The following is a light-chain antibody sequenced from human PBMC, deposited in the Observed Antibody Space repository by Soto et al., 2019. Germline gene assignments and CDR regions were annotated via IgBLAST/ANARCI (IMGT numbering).Light chain of an antibody. V-gene: IGKV1-5*01. Sequence: DIQMTQSPSTLSASVGDRVTITCRASQSISKWLAWYLQRPGKAPKLLIHDASSLESGVPSRFSGSGSGTDFTLTISSLQPEDFAVYYCQQRSKWPLTFGGGTKVDNK. J-gene: IGKJ4*01. CDR2: DAS. CDR1: QSISKW. CDR3: QQRSKWPLT.